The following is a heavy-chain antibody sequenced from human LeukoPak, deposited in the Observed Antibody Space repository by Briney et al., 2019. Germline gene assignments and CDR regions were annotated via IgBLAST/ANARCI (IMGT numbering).Heavy chain of an antibody. CDR3: ATPSGSYAGDAFDI. D-gene: IGHD1-26*01. Sequence: VASVKVSCKVSEYTLTELSMHWVRQAPGKGLEWMGGFDPEDGETIYPQKFQGRVTMTEDTSTDTAYMELSSLRSEDTAVYYCATPSGSYAGDAFDIWGQGTMVTVSS. J-gene: IGHJ3*02. CDR2: FDPEDGET. CDR1: EYTLTELS. V-gene: IGHV1-24*01.